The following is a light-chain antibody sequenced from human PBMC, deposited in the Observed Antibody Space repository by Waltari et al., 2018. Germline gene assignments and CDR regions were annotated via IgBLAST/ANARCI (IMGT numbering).Light chain of an antibody. J-gene: IGLJ3*02. CDR3: SSYTSSSTWV. CDR2: DVN. CDR1: RSYVGGYNY. V-gene: IGLV2-14*01. Sequence: QSALTHPASVSASPGQSITISCTGTRSYVGGYNYVPWYQQHPGKAPKNMIYDVNTRPSGVSNRFSGSKSGKTASLTISGLQAEDEADYYCSSYTSSSTWVFGGGTKLTVL.